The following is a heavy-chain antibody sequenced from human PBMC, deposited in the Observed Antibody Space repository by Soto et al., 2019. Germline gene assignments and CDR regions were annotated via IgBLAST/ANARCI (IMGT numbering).Heavy chain of an antibody. Sequence: PSETLSLTCTVSGGSISSSSYYWGWIRQPPGKRQEWIGSIYYSGSTYYNPSLKSRVTISVDTSKNQFSLKLSSVTAADTAVYFCASLIVVVPAAIDYYYYMDVWGKGTTVTVSS. D-gene: IGHD2-2*01. CDR2: IYYSGST. CDR1: GGSISSSSYY. CDR3: ASLIVVVPAAIDYYYYMDV. J-gene: IGHJ6*03. V-gene: IGHV4-39*01.